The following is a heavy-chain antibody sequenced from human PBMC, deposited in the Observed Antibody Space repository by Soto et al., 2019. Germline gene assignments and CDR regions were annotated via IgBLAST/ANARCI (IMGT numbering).Heavy chain of an antibody. CDR2: ISYDGSNK. Sequence: GGSLRLSCAASGFTFSSYGMHWVRQAPGKGLECVAVISYDGSNKYYADSVKGRFTISRDNSKNTLYLQMNSLRAEDTAVYYCAKDYRVYGMDVWGQGTTVTVSS. CDR1: GFTFSSYG. CDR3: AKDYRVYGMDV. J-gene: IGHJ6*02. D-gene: IGHD6-13*01. V-gene: IGHV3-30*18.